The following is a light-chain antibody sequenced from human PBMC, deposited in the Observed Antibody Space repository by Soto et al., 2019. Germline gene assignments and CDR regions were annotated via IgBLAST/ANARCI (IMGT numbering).Light chain of an antibody. CDR2: GAS. Sequence: EIVLTQSPGTLSLSPGERATLSCRASQSVSSSYLAWCQQKPGQAPRLLIYGASSRATGIPDRFSGSGSGTDFTLTISRLEPEDFAVYYCQQFGNSPPWTFGQGTKVEIK. J-gene: IGKJ1*01. CDR3: QQFGNSPPWT. CDR1: QSVSSSY. V-gene: IGKV3-20*01.